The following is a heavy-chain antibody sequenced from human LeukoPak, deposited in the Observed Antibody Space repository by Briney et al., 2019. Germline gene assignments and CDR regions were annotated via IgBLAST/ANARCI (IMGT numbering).Heavy chain of an antibody. J-gene: IGHJ4*02. CDR2: INPNNGVT. Sequence: ASVPVSCQASGYTFTGYIMHRVRQPPGQGVEGVGWINPNNGVTKDDQTFQGRKTMSRDTNISTHYLELYRQRPHETDVYYCASPFPRTTDFDYWGQGTLVTVSS. D-gene: IGHD2/OR15-2a*01. CDR3: ASPFPRTTDFDY. CDR1: GYTFTGYI. V-gene: IGHV1-2*02.